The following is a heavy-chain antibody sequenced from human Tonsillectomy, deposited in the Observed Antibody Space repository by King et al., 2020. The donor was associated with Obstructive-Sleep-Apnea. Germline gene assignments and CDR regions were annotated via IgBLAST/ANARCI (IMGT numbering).Heavy chain of an antibody. J-gene: IGHJ4*02. CDR2: VHYSRNT. CDR1: GGSSNNHY. V-gene: IGHV4-59*08. CDR3: ARHRGVEDYGGYGDYFDY. Sequence: QLQESGPGLVKPSETLSLNCSVSGGSSNNHYWSWIRQPPGKGLEWLVYVHYSRNTHFNPPLKSLVTIPADTSNIQFILRLCSVTASDTAVYYCARHRGVEDYGGYGDYFDYWGQGTLVTVSS. D-gene: IGHD5-12*01.